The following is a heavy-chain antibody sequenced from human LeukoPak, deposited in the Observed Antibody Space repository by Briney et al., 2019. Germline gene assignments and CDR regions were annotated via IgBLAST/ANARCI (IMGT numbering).Heavy chain of an antibody. D-gene: IGHD2-2*01. J-gene: IGHJ4*02. CDR3: ARGSTSCYDY. CDR1: GGSFSGYY. Sequence: SETLSLTCAVYGGSFSGYYWSWIRQPPGKGLEWIGEINHSGSTNYNPSLKSRVTISVDTSKNQFSLKLSSVTAADTAVYYCARGSTSCYDYWGQGTLVTVSS. V-gene: IGHV4-34*01. CDR2: INHSGST.